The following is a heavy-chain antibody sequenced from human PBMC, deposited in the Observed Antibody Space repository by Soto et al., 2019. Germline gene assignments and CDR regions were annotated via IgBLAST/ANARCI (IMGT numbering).Heavy chain of an antibody. CDR3: ARGLGLYYFDY. Sequence: ASVKVSCKASGYTFTSYAMHCVCQAPGQRLEWMGWINAGNGNTKYSQKFQGRVTITRDTSASTAYMELSSLRSEDTAVYYCARGLGLYYFDYWGQGTLVNVS. CDR1: GYTFTSYA. D-gene: IGHD1-26*01. J-gene: IGHJ4*02. V-gene: IGHV1-3*01. CDR2: INAGNGNT.